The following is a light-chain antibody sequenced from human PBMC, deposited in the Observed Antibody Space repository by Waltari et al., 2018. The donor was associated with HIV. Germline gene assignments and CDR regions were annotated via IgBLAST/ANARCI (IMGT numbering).Light chain of an antibody. CDR3: ETWDNHFCV. CDR2: LSPSLMF. J-gene: IGLJ2*01. V-gene: IGLV4-60*03. Sequence: QPVLTQPSSASGSLGSSVNLTCTLSAGFHRYILSWHQQRPGGAPRFLMKLSPSLMFNRGTGLPRRFSSSAYWGDRTLTFSNLQSEDEGVYFCETWDNHFCVFVGGTSLTVL. CDR1: AGFHRYI.